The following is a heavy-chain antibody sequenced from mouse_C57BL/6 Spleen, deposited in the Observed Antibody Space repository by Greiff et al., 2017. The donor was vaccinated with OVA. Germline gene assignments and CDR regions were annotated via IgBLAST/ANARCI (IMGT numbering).Heavy chain of an antibody. CDR3: ARGTAQATAMDY. J-gene: IGHJ4*01. Sequence: VKLQESGAELVRPGASVKLSCKASGYTFTDYYINWVKQRPGQGLEWIARIYPGSGNTYYNEKFKGKATLTAEKSSSTAYMQLSSLTSEDSAVYFCARGTAQATAMDYWGQGTSVTVSS. D-gene: IGHD3-2*02. V-gene: IGHV1-76*01. CDR2: IYPGSGNT. CDR1: GYTFTDYY.